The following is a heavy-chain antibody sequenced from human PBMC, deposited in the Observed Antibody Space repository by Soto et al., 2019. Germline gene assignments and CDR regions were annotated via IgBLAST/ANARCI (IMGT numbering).Heavy chain of an antibody. CDR3: ASAIPTRTNILRDVDPA. J-gene: IGHJ5*02. Sequence: QVQLQESGPGLVKPSQTLSLTCTVSGGSISSGDYYWSWIRQPPGKGLEWIGSIYYSGSTYYNPSLKSRFTISVDTSKNQFSLRLSSVTAADTAVYYCASAIPTRTNILRDVDPAWGQGTLVTVSS. CDR2: IYYSGST. D-gene: IGHD3-9*01. V-gene: IGHV4-30-4*01. CDR1: GGSISSGDYY.